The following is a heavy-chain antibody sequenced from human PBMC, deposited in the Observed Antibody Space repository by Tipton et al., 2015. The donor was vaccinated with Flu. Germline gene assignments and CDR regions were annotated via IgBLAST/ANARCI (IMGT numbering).Heavy chain of an antibody. V-gene: IGHV1-46*01. J-gene: IGHJ4*02. Sequence: QVQLVQSGAEVKKPGASVKVSCQASGNTFTSYYIHWVRQAPGQGLGWMGMINPSGGSTTYAQKFQGRVTMTRDTSTSTVYMELSSLRSEDTAVYYCAGGGRGYSSSWYDYWGQGTPVTVSS. CDR2: INPSGGST. CDR3: AGGGRGYSSSWYDY. D-gene: IGHD6-13*01. CDR1: GNTFTSYY.